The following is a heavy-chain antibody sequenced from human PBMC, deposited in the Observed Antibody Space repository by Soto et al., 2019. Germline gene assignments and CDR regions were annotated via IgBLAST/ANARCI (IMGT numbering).Heavy chain of an antibody. J-gene: IGHJ6*02. CDR2: IDPTDSYT. CDR1: GYNFITDW. V-gene: IGHV5-10-1*01. Sequence: GESLKISCKCSGYNFITDWISWVRQMPGKGLEWMGRIDPTDSYTKYSPSFEGHVTISADKSISTAYLQWSSLKASDSAVYYCARLSRASFALDVWGQGTTVTVSS. CDR3: ARLSRASFALDV. D-gene: IGHD3-16*01.